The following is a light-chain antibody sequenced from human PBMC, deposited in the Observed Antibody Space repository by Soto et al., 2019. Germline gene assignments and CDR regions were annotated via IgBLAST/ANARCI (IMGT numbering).Light chain of an antibody. CDR2: GAS. Sequence: EDVLSQSPATQSLYPGERATLSCRASQSVSSNYSAWYQQKPGQAPRLLIYGASSRATGIPDRFSGSGSGTDFTLTISRLEPEDFAVYYCQQYGSSPLFGPGTKVDIK. CDR3: QQYGSSPL. V-gene: IGKV3-20*01. J-gene: IGKJ3*01. CDR1: QSVSSNY.